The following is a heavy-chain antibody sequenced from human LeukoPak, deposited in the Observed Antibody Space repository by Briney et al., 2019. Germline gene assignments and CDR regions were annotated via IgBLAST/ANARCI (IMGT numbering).Heavy chain of an antibody. CDR3: AKDRGDSNYFDY. Sequence: PGRSLRLSCAASGFTFSSYAMSWVRQAPGKGLEWVSAISGSGGSTYYADSVKGRFTISRDNSKNTLYLQMNSLRAEDTAVYYCAKDRGDSNYFDYWGQGTLVTVSS. CDR2: ISGSGGST. D-gene: IGHD2-21*02. V-gene: IGHV3-23*01. CDR1: GFTFSSYA. J-gene: IGHJ4*02.